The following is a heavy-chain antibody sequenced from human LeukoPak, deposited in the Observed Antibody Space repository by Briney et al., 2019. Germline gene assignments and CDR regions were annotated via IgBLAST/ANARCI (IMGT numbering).Heavy chain of an antibody. Sequence: GGSLRLSCAASGFTFSSYSMNWVRQAPGKGLEWVSSISSSSSYIYYADSVKGRFTISRDNAKNSLYLQMNSLRAEDTAVYYCARDYYYGSGGYYNYFDYWGQGTLVTVSS. J-gene: IGHJ4*02. CDR3: ARDYYYGSGGYYNYFDY. V-gene: IGHV3-21*01. D-gene: IGHD3-10*01. CDR2: ISSSSSYI. CDR1: GFTFSSYS.